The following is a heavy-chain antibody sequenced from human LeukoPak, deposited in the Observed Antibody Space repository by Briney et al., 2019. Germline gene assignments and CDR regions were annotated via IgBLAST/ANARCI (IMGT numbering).Heavy chain of an antibody. J-gene: IGHJ4*02. CDR2: IYTSGST. Sequence: PSETLSLTCTVSGGSISSGSYYWSWIRQPAGKGLEWIGRIYTSGSTNYNPSLKSRVTISVDTSKNQFSLKLSSVTAADTAVYYCAREYYDSSGYYYPYYFDYWGQGTLVTVSS. V-gene: IGHV4-61*02. CDR1: GGSISSGSYY. D-gene: IGHD3-22*01. CDR3: AREYYDSSGYYYPYYFDY.